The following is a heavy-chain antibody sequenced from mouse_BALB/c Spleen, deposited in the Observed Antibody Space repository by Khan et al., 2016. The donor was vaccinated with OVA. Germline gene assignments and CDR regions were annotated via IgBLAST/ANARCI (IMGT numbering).Heavy chain of an antibody. CDR2: ISYSGGT. D-gene: IGHD1-1*01. CDR1: GYSITSGYA. CDR3: TRGNYYVYYVDC. Sequence: EVQLQESGPGLVKPSQSLSLTCTVTGYSITSGYAWNWIRQFPGNKLEWMGYISYSGGTRYNPSLKSRTSITRDTSKNQFFLQLNSVTTEDTASYYCTRGNYYVYYVDCWGQGAPRTVSS. J-gene: IGHJ2*01. V-gene: IGHV3-2*02.